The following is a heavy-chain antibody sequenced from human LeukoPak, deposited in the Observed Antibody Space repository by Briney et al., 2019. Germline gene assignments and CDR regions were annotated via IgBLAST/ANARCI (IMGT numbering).Heavy chain of an antibody. CDR3: ARDLDSGSYHHPYYFDY. CDR1: GFTFSSYS. D-gene: IGHD1-26*01. V-gene: IGHV3-21*01. J-gene: IGHJ4*02. Sequence: GGSLRLSCAASGFTFSSYSMNWVRQAPGKGLEWVSSISSSSSYIYYADSVNGRFTISRGNAKNSLYLQMNSLRAEDTAVYYCARDLDSGSYHHPYYFDYWGQGTLVTVSS. CDR2: ISSSSSYI.